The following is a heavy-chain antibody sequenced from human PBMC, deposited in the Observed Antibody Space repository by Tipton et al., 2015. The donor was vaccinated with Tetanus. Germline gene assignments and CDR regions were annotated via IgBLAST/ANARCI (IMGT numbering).Heavy chain of an antibody. J-gene: IGHJ4*02. CDR1: GGPINSTPYF. CDR2: FYYGGGT. D-gene: IGHD1-14*01. Sequence: TLSLTCTVSGGPINSTPYFWGWIRQPPGKGLEWIGLFYYGGGTYYSPALKSRVTISVDTSKNQFSLKLSSVTAADTAIYYCARHRSAWSPPDDYWGQGTLVTVSP. CDR3: ARHRSAWSPPDDY. V-gene: IGHV4-39*01.